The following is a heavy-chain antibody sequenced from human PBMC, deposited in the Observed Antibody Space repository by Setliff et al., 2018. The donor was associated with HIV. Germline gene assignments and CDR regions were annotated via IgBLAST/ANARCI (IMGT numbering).Heavy chain of an antibody. CDR1: GLIFSSYE. J-gene: IGHJ6*03. V-gene: IGHV3-21*04. D-gene: IGHD4-4*01. Sequence: PGGSLRLSCAASGLIFSSYEMNWVRQAPGKGLEWVSSISSTSNYIYFADSVKGRFTIARDNANNSLYLQMNSLRAEDTAVYYCAKGGRDYNWWDLSYYYYYYMDVWGKGTTVTVSS. CDR2: ISSTSNYI. CDR3: AKGGRDYNWWDLSYYYYYYMDV.